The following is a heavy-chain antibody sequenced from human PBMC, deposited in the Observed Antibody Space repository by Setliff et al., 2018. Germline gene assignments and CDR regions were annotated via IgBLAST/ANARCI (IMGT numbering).Heavy chain of an antibody. CDR2: ISSDGSSI. Sequence: GESLKISCAASGLTFSSDAMTWVRQTPGKGLEWVSVISSDGSSIYYADSVKGRFTISRDNSKNTLYLQMTSLRAEDTAVYYCAKPQLELRWGFESWGQGTLVTVSS. V-gene: IGHV3-23*03. J-gene: IGHJ4*02. CDR3: AKPQLELRWGFES. CDR1: GLTFSSDA. D-gene: IGHD1-7*01.